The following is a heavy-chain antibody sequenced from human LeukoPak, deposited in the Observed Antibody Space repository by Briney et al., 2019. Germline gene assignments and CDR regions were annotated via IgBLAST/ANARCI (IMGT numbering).Heavy chain of an antibody. J-gene: IGHJ4*02. D-gene: IGHD3-22*01. CDR3: ARDRYEYYYDSSGYLFDY. CDR1: GYTFTSYG. V-gene: IGHV1-18*01. Sequence: ASVKVSCKASGYTFTSYGISWVRPAPGQGLEWMGWISAYNGNTKYAQKLQGRVTVTTDTSTSTAYMELRSLRSGDTAVYYCARDRYEYYYDSSGYLFDYWGQGTLVTVSS. CDR2: ISAYNGNT.